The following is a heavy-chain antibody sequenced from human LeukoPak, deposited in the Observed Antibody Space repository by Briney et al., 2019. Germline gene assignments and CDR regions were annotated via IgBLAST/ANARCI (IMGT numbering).Heavy chain of an antibody. D-gene: IGHD6-13*01. CDR2: NYSGGST. Sequence: GGSLRLSCAASGFTVSSNYMSWVRQAPGKGLEWVSVNYSGGSTYYADSVKGRFTISRDNSKNTLYLQMNSLRAEDTAVYYCARAPLGIAAAGPDAFDIWGQGTMVTVSS. J-gene: IGHJ3*02. CDR3: ARAPLGIAAAGPDAFDI. CDR1: GFTVSSNY. V-gene: IGHV3-53*01.